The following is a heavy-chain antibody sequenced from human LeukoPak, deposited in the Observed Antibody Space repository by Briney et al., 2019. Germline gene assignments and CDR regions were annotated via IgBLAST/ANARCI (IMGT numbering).Heavy chain of an antibody. CDR3: ARDLSMTTVTKGWFDP. D-gene: IGHD4-11*01. Sequence: ASVKVSCKASGYTFTSYGISWVRQAPGQGLEWMGWISAYNDNTNYAQKLQGRVTMTTDTSTSTAYMELRSLRSDDTAVYYCARDLSMTTVTKGWFDPWGQGTLVTVSS. CDR1: GYTFTSYG. CDR2: ISAYNDNT. V-gene: IGHV1-18*01. J-gene: IGHJ5*02.